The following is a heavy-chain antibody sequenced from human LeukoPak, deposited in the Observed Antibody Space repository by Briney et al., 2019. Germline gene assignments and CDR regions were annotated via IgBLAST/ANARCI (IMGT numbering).Heavy chain of an antibody. D-gene: IGHD3-9*01. V-gene: IGHV4-39*07. CDR1: GGSITSDSYY. Sequence: SETLSLTCTLSGGSITSDSYYCGWVRQPPGNWLEWIGSIHYSGSTTYNPSLKSRVIISVDTSKNQFSLKLSSVTAADAAVYYCAVDLRLRYFDWLSLPRFDYWGQGTVVTVSS. CDR2: IHYSGST. CDR3: AVDLRLRYFDWLSLPRFDY. J-gene: IGHJ4*02.